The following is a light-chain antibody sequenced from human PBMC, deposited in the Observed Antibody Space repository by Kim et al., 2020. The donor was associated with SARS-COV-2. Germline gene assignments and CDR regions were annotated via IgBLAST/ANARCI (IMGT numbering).Light chain of an antibody. CDR1: QSVGRY. Sequence: IVLTQSPATLSLSPGERATLSCRASQSVGRYLAWYQQKPGQAPRLLIYDTSNRATGIPDRFTGSGYGTEFSLTISSLEADDIAVYYCQQRSDWLTFGGGTKLEIK. V-gene: IGKV3-11*01. CDR3: QQRSDWLT. J-gene: IGKJ4*01. CDR2: DTS.